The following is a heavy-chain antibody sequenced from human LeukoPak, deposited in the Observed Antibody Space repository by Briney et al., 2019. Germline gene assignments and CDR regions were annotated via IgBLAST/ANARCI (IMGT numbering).Heavy chain of an antibody. CDR1: GFTFSSYV. Sequence: GGSLRLSCAAAGFTFSSYVMSWVRQAPGKGLEWVSEISGSGTNTYYADSVKGRFTISRDNSKNTLYLLMNSLRVEDTAVYYCARWYQGGYWGQGTLVTVSS. CDR3: ARWYQGGY. CDR2: ISGSGTNT. J-gene: IGHJ4*02. D-gene: IGHD2-15*01. V-gene: IGHV3-23*01.